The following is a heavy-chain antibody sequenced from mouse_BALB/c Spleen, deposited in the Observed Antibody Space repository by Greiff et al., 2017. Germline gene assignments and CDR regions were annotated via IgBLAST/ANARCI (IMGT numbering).Heavy chain of an antibody. CDR3: AREYGNLGFAY. J-gene: IGHJ3*01. CDR2: IDPENGDT. V-gene: IGHV14-4*02. CDR1: GFNIKDYY. Sequence: VQLQQSGAELVRSGASVKLSCTASGFNIKDYYMHWVKQRPEQGLEWIGWIDPENGDTEYAPKFQGKATMTADTSSNTAYLQLSSLTSEDTAVYYCAREYGNLGFAYWGQGTLVTVSA. D-gene: IGHD2-10*02.